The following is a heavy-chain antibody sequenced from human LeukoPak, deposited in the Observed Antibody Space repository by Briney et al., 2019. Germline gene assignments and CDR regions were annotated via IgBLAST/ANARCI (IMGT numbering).Heavy chain of an antibody. CDR2: INHTGST. J-gene: IGHJ4*02. CDR3: ARAHNYGGKDY. CDR1: GGSFSGYY. D-gene: IGHD4-23*01. Sequence: SETLSLTCAVYGGSFSGYYWSWIRQRPGKGLEWIGEINHTGSTNYNPSLKSRVTISVDTSKNQFSLKLGSVTAADTAVYYCARAHNYGGKDYWGQGTLVTVSS. V-gene: IGHV4-34*01.